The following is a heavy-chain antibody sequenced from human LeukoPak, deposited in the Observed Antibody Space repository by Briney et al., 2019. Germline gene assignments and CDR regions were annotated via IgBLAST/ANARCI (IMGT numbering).Heavy chain of an antibody. J-gene: IGHJ4*02. Sequence: PSETLSLTCTVSGGSISSYYWSWIRQPPGKGLEWLGRTYYRSKWYNDYAVSVKSRITINPDTSKNQFSLQLNSVTPEDTAVYYCARGMVDFDYWGQGTLVTVSS. D-gene: IGHD2-15*01. CDR3: ARGMVDFDY. CDR2: TYYRSKWYN. CDR1: GGSISSYY. V-gene: IGHV6-1*01.